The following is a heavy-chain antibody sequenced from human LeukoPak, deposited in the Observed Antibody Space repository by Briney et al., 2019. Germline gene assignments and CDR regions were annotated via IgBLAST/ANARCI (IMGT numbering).Heavy chain of an antibody. J-gene: IGHJ4*02. D-gene: IGHD3-22*01. Sequence: GGSLRLSCAASGFSFRTYSMNWVRQAPGKGLEWVSSINSDSIWIYYADSVRGRFTISRDNTRNSLYLQMNSLRVEDTAVYYCARDLGYYYDSSGPLDYWGQGTLVTVSS. V-gene: IGHV3-21*01. CDR3: ARDLGYYYDSSGPLDY. CDR2: INSDSIWI. CDR1: GFSFRTYS.